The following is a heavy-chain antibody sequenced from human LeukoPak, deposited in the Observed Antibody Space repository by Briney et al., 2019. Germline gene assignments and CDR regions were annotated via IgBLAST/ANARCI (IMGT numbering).Heavy chain of an antibody. V-gene: IGHV5-51*01. CDR2: IYPGDSDT. D-gene: IGHD6-25*01. CDR3: ARRDVLRGDPFDP. Sequence: GESLKISCKGSGYSFTSYWIGWVRQMPGKGLEWMGIIYPGDSDTRYSPSFQGQVTISADKSISAAYLQWSSLKASDTAMYYCARRDVLRGDPFDPWGQGTLVTVSS. J-gene: IGHJ5*02. CDR1: GYSFTSYW.